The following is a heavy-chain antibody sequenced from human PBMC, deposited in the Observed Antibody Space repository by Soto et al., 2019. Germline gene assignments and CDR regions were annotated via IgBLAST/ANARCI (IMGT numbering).Heavy chain of an antibody. J-gene: IGHJ4*02. V-gene: IGHV1-8*01. Sequence: ASVKVSCKASGYTFTSYDINWVRQATGQGLEWMGWMNPNSGNTGYAQKFQGRVTMTRNTSISTAYMELSSLKTEDTAVYYCTTTMVRGVIPVYWGQGTLVTVSS. D-gene: IGHD3-10*01. CDR3: TTTMVRGVIPVY. CDR1: GYTFTSYD. CDR2: MNPNSGNT.